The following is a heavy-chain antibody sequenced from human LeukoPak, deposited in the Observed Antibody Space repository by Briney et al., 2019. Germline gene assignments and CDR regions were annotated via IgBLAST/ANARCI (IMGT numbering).Heavy chain of an antibody. J-gene: IGHJ4*02. CDR3: ATVGSSTMIVVVDRFDY. D-gene: IGHD3-22*01. CDR1: GYTLTELS. Sequence: ASVKVSCKVSGYTLTELSMHWVRQAPGKGLEWMGGFDPEDGETLYAQKFQGRVTMTEDTSTDTAYMELSSLRSEDTAVYYCATVGSSTMIVVVDRFDYWGQGTLVTVSS. V-gene: IGHV1-24*01. CDR2: FDPEDGET.